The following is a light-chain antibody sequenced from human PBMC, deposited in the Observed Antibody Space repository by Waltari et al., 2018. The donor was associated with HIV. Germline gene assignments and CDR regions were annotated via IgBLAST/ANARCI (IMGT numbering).Light chain of an antibody. CDR1: HKILYSSTNKNF. Sequence: DIVMTQSPVSLAVSLGERATINCTDSHKILYSSTNKNFLAWYHQKPGPPPKLLLYWASTRDSGVTDRFSGSGSGTDFTLTISSLQAEDVAIYYCQQYYSTPLTFGGGTKVE. J-gene: IGKJ4*01. CDR3: QQYYSTPLT. CDR2: WAS. V-gene: IGKV4-1*01.